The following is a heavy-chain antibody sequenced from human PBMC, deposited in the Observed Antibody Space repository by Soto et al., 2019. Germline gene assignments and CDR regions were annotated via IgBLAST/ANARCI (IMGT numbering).Heavy chain of an antibody. CDR2: TYQSGSA. CDR3: ARDYYGMDV. Sequence: PSETLSLTCTVSGGPISSGGYSWTWIRQSPGKGLEWIGYTYQSGSAYYNPSLKSRVTISVDRSKNQFSLNLTSVTAADTAVYYCARDYYGMDVWGQGTTVTVSS. V-gene: IGHV4-30-2*06. J-gene: IGHJ6*02. CDR1: GGPISSGGYS.